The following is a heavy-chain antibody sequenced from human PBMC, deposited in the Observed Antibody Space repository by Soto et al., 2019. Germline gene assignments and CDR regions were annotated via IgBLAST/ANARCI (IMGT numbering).Heavy chain of an antibody. D-gene: IGHD4-17*01. CDR1: GGSISDTW. J-gene: IGHJ4*02. CDR3: ARQIAVTRTRGFDF. V-gene: IGHV4-4*02. CDR2: IYHTGTT. Sequence: QVQLQESGPGLVKPSGSLSLTCAVSGGSISDTWWSWVRQPPGKGLEWIGEIYHTGTTHYNPSLWSRVTISIDKTKNQFSLKLSSVTAADTAVYYCARQIAVTRTRGFDFWGQGTLVTVSS.